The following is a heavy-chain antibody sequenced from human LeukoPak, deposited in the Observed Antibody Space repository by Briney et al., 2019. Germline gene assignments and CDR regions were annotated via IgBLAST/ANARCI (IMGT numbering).Heavy chain of an antibody. Sequence: GALRLSCAASGFTFSSYAMSWVRQAPGKGLEWVSAISGSGGSTYYADSVKGRFTISRDNSKNTLYLQMNSLRAEDTAVYYCAKDLVFTFLGVVGCFAPGAQEPRVPVSS. CDR1: GFTFSSYA. V-gene: IGHV3-23*01. CDR2: ISGSGGST. D-gene: IGHD3-3*01. J-gene: IGHJ5*02. CDR3: AKDLVFTFLGVVGCFAP.